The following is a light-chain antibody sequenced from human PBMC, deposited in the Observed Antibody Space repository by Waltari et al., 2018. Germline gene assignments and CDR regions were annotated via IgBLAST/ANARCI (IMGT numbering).Light chain of an antibody. CDR2: VNSDGSH. Sequence: QLVLTQSPSASASLGASVKLTCTLSSGHSSNVIAWLQQQPEKGPRYLMKVNSDGSHGKGDKIPDRFSGASSGTGHYLTISRLQSEDEADYYGQTGGHGTWVFGGGTKLTVL. J-gene: IGLJ3*02. CDR1: SGHSSNV. CDR3: QTGGHGTWV. V-gene: IGLV4-69*01.